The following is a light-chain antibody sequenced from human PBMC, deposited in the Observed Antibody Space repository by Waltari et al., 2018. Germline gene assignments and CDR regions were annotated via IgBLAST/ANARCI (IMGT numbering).Light chain of an antibody. J-gene: IGLJ1*01. CDR2: DVN. Sequence: QSALTQPPSASGSPGQSVTISCTGTSIDVGGYDYVSWYQQHPDKAPTLMIYDVNKRPSGVPDRVTGSKAGNTASLTVSGLQAEDEADYFCNSYAGSKHYVFGTGTKVTVL. V-gene: IGLV2-8*01. CDR3: NSYAGSKHYV. CDR1: SIDVGGYDY.